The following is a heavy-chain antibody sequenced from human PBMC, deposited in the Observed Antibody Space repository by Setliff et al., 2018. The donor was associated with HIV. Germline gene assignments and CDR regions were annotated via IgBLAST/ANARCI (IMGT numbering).Heavy chain of an antibody. Sequence: SETLSLTCTVSGGSIRSHYWSWIRKSPGKGLEWIGEINHSGSTNYNPSLKSRVTISVDTSKNQFSLNLSSVTAADTAVYYCARGLKVGATEAEYFQHWGQGTLVTVS. V-gene: IGHV4-34*01. J-gene: IGHJ1*01. CDR2: INHSGST. CDR3: ARGLKVGATEAEYFQH. CDR1: GGSIRSHY. D-gene: IGHD1-26*01.